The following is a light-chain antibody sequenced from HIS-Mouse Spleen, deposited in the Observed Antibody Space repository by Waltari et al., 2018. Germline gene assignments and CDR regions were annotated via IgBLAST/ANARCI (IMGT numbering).Light chain of an antibody. J-gene: IGKJ2*01. CDR3: QQSYSTPYT. CDR1: QSISSY. Sequence: DIQMPQSPSSLSASVGARVTITCRASQSISSYLNWYQQKPGKAPKLLIYAASSLQSGVPSRFSGSGSGTDFTLTISSLQPEDFATYYCQQSYSTPYTFGQGTKLEIK. CDR2: AAS. V-gene: IGKV1-39*01.